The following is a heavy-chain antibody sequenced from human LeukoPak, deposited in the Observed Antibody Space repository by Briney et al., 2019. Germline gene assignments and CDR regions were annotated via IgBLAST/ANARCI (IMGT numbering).Heavy chain of an antibody. CDR2: INPNSGGT. CDR3: ARGEIVGATIFGY. J-gene: IGHJ4*02. Sequence: GASVKVSCKASGYTFTGYYMHWVRQAPGQGLEWMGWINPNSGGTNYAQKFQGRVTMTRDTSISTAYMELSRLRSDDTAVYYCARGEIVGATIFGYWGQGTLVTVSS. CDR1: GYTFTGYY. D-gene: IGHD1-26*01. V-gene: IGHV1-2*02.